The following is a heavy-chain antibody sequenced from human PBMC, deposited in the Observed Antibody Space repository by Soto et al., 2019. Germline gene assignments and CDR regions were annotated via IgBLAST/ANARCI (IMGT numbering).Heavy chain of an antibody. CDR3: ARSGLLFGELKRRLDY. D-gene: IGHD3-10*02. J-gene: IGHJ4*02. CDR1: GGSVSSGDYY. CDR2: IYYSGST. V-gene: IGHV4-30-4*01. Sequence: PSETXSLTCTVSGGSVSSGDYYWSWIRQPPGKGLEWIGYIYYSGSTYYNPSLKSRATISVDTSKNQFSLKLSSVTAADTAVYYFARSGLLFGELKRRLDYCGQATLFTFSS.